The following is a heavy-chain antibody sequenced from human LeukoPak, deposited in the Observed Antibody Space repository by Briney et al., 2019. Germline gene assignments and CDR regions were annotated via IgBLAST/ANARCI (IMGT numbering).Heavy chain of an antibody. CDR2: INSDGSNT. D-gene: IGHD4-17*01. J-gene: IGHJ4*02. V-gene: IGHV3-74*01. CDR3: ASGAYGDYAND. Sequence: GGSLRLSCAASGFTFSSYWMHWVRQAPGKGLVWVSRINSDGSNTSYADSVKGRFTISRDNAKNTLYLQMNSLRAEDTAVYYCASGAYGDYANDWGQGTLVTVSS. CDR1: GFTFSSYW.